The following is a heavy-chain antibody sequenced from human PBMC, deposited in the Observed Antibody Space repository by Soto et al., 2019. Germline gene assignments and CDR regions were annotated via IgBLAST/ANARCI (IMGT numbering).Heavy chain of an antibody. V-gene: IGHV4-59*01. CDR2: IYYSGST. Sequence: QVQLQESGPGLVKPSETLSLTCTVSGGSISSYYWSWIRQPPGKGLEWIGYIYYSGSTNYNPSLKSRVTISVDTSKNQFSLKLSSVTAVDTAVYYCARDRSGYDSRYYYYYMDVWGKGTTVTVSS. CDR1: GGSISSYY. CDR3: ARDRSGYDSRYYYYYMDV. D-gene: IGHD5-12*01. J-gene: IGHJ6*03.